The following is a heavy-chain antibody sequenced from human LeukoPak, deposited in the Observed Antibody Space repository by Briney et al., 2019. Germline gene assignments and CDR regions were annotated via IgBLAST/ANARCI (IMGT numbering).Heavy chain of an antibody. V-gene: IGHV1-8*01. CDR3: ARLGYYGSGSTEEIQN. J-gene: IGHJ4*02. Sequence: ASVKVSCKASGYTFTSYDINWVRQATGQGLEWMGWMNPNSGNTGYAQKFQGRVTMTRNTSISTAYLQWSSLKASDTAMYYCARLGYYGSGSTEEIQNWGQGTLVTVSS. D-gene: IGHD3-10*01. CDR2: MNPNSGNT. CDR1: GYTFTSYD.